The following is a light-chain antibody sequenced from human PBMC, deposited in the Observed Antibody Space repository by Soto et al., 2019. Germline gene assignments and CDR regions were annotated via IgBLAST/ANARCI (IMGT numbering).Light chain of an antibody. J-gene: IGLJ1*01. CDR2: DVS. V-gene: IGLV2-14*03. Sequence: QSVLTQPASVSGSPGQSITISCTGTISDVGGYNFVSWYQQYPGKAPKLMICDVSNRPSGVSNRFSGSKSGNTASLTISGLQAEDEADYYCSSFIGSNYVFGTGTNFTVL. CDR1: ISDVGGYNF. CDR3: SSFIGSNYV.